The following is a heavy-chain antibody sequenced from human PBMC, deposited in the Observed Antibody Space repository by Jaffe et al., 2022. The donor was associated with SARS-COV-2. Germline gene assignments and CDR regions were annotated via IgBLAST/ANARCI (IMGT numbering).Heavy chain of an antibody. D-gene: IGHD6-19*01. V-gene: IGHV4-39*01. J-gene: IGHJ4*02. Sequence: QLQLQESGPGLVKPSETLSLTCTVSGGSISNNNYYWGWIRQPPGKGLEWIGNIYYSGSTYYNPSLKSRVTISVDTSKNQFSLKLSFVTAADTAVYYCARTLREQWPTRKGASSFDHWGQGTLVTVSS. CDR1: GGSISNNNYY. CDR3: ARTLREQWPTRKGASSFDH. CDR2: IYYSGST.